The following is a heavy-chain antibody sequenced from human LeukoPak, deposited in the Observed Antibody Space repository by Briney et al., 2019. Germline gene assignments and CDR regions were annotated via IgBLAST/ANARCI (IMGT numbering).Heavy chain of an antibody. CDR3: AKVGSGWYGVDY. CDR1: GIIFSGYG. J-gene: IGHJ4*02. D-gene: IGHD6-19*01. Sequence: PEGSLRLSCEVSGIIFSGYGIHWVRQAPGKGLEWVAFIRYDGTNKYYADSVKGRFTISRDNSNNTLYLQMNSLRVEDTAVYYCAKVGSGWYGVDYWGQGTLVTVSS. CDR2: IRYDGTNK. V-gene: IGHV3-30*02.